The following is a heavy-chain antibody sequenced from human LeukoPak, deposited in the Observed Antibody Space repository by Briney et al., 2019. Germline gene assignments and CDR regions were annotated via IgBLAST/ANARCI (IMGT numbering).Heavy chain of an antibody. CDR1: GGSITSSNH. V-gene: IGHV4-39*07. CDR2: IYYSGTT. CDR3: ARRRYYYGSGSYGWFDP. D-gene: IGHD3-10*01. J-gene: IGHJ5*02. Sequence: SETLSLTCTVSGGSITSSNHWGWLRQPPGKGLEWIGSIYYSGTTYYNPSLKSRVTISVDTSKNQFSLKLSSVTAADTAVYYCARRRYYYGSGSYGWFDPWGQGTLVTVSS.